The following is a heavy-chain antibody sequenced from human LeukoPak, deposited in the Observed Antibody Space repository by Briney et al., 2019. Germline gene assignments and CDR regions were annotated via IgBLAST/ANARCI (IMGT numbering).Heavy chain of an antibody. Sequence: SETQSLTCTVSGGSISSSAYSWGWIRQPPGKGLDWIGNIYDSGNTYYNPSLKSRVTISVDTSKNQFSLKLNSVTAADTAVYYCARQYGPGYSSTWYFDYWGLGTLVTVSS. CDR2: IYDSGNT. D-gene: IGHD6-13*01. V-gene: IGHV4-39*01. CDR1: GGSISSSAYS. J-gene: IGHJ4*02. CDR3: ARQYGPGYSSTWYFDY.